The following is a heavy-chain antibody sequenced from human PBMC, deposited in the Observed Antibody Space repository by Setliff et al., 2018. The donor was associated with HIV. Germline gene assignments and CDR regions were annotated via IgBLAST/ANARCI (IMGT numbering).Heavy chain of an antibody. CDR3: ARVGYYDSSFDY. D-gene: IGHD3-22*01. CDR1: GGSFSGNY. Sequence: SETLSLTCAVYGGSFSGNYWSWIRQPPGKGLEWIGEINHSGSTNYNPSLKSRVTISVDTSRNQFSLKLNSVTAADTAVYYCARVGYYDSSFDYWGQGTLVTVSS. V-gene: IGHV4-34*01. CDR2: INHSGST. J-gene: IGHJ4*02.